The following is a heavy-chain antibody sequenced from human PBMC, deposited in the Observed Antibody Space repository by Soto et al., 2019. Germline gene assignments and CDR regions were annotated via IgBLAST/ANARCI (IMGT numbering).Heavy chain of an antibody. CDR2: IFYSGST. J-gene: IGHJ4*02. V-gene: IGHV4-59*11. CDR3: ATVGSSGWAPDY. CDR1: GGSISGHY. Sequence: KASETLSLTCTVSGGSISGHYWIWIRQPPGKGLEWIGYIFYSGSTNYNPSLKSRVTISVDTTKNQFSLKLSSVTAADTAVYYCATVGSSGWAPDYWGQGTLVTVYS. D-gene: IGHD6-19*01.